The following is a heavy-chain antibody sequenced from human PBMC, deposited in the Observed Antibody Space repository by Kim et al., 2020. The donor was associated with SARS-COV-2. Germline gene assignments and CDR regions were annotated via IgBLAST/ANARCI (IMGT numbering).Heavy chain of an antibody. CDR1: GFTLSSHC. J-gene: IGHJ4*02. V-gene: IGHV3-30*18. CDR2: ISYDETKT. Sequence: GGSLRLSCAASGFTLSSHCMHWVRQAPGKGLEWVAVISYDETKTYYADSVKGRFTISRDNSKNTVDLQMSSLRPDDTAVYYCAKDRLREGDDFDYWGQGTLVTVPS. CDR3: AKDRLREGDDFDY. D-gene: IGHD3-16*01.